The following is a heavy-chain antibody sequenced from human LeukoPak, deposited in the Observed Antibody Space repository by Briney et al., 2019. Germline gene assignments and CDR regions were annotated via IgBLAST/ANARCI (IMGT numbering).Heavy chain of an antibody. J-gene: IGHJ4*02. CDR1: GDSVSSNSAA. V-gene: IGHV6-1*01. CDR3: ARSFKLETNQFDY. D-gene: IGHD1-1*01. CDR2: TYYRSKWYY. Sequence: SQTLSLTCAISGDSVSSNSAAWNWIRQSPSRGLEWLGRTYYRSKWYYDYAVAVKSRISINPDTSKNQFSLKLSSVTAADTAVYYCARSFKLETNQFDYWGQGTLVTVSS.